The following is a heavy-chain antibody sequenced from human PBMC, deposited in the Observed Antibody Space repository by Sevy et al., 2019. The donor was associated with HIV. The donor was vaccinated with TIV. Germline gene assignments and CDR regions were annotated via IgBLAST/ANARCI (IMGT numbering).Heavy chain of an antibody. Sequence: SETLSLTCTVSGGSISSYYWSWIRQPPGKGLEWIGYFYYSGDTDYNSSRKNRVTLSVDKSKNQLSLRLSSVTAADTAVYYCARERYDSNWYGLESGNDALDVWGQGTLVTVSS. V-gene: IGHV4-59*01. CDR1: GGSISSYY. CDR3: ARERYDSNWYGLESGNDALDV. D-gene: IGHD4-4*01. CDR2: FYYSGDT. J-gene: IGHJ3*01.